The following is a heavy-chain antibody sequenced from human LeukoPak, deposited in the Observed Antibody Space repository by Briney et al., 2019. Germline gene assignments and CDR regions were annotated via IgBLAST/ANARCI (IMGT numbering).Heavy chain of an antibody. J-gene: IGHJ3*02. CDR2: TYYRSKWYN. V-gene: IGHV6-1*01. CDR1: GDSVSSNSAA. CDR3: AREEDCSGGSWSPPHAFDI. D-gene: IGHD2-15*01. Sequence: SQTLSLTCAISGDSVSSNSAAWNWIRQSPSRGLEWLGRTYYRSKWYNDYAVSVKSRITINPDTSKNQFSLQLNSVTPEDTAVYYCAREEDCSGGSWSPPHAFDIWGQGTMVTVSS.